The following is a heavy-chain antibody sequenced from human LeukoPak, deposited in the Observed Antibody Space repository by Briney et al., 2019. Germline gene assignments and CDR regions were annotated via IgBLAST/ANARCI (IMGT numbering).Heavy chain of an antibody. CDR3: ARRRDLYSGSYYPFDY. CDR2: IYPGDSDA. Sequence: GESLQISCKGSGYSFNSYWIGWVRQMPGKGLKWMGIIYPGDSDARYSPSFQGQVTISADKSISTAYLQWSSLKASDTAMYYCARRRDLYSGSYYPFDYWGQGTLVTVSS. D-gene: IGHD1-26*01. V-gene: IGHV5-51*01. CDR1: GYSFNSYW. J-gene: IGHJ4*02.